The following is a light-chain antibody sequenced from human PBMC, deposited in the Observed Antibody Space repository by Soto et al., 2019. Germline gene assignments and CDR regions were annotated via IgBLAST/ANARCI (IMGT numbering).Light chain of an antibody. CDR2: GAS. J-gene: IGKJ4*02. CDR3: QQYDNWPPIT. CDR1: QSVSST. V-gene: IGKV3-15*01. Sequence: DIVMTQSPATLSVSPGERATLSCRASQSVSSTLSWYHQKPVHSPLLLISGASTRATGIPARLSGSGSGTYFTLTISSLRSEDFAVYYCQQYDNWPPITFGGGTKVDIK.